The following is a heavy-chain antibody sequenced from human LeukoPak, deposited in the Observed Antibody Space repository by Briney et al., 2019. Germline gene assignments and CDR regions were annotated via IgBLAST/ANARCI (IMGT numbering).Heavy chain of an antibody. D-gene: IGHD1-26*01. CDR3: ARGRKWEPANECYFDY. V-gene: IGHV4-34*01. Sequence: SETLSLTCAVYGGSFSGYYWSWIRQPPGKGLEWIGEINHSGSTNYNPSLKSRVTISVDTSKNQFSLKLSSVTAADTAVYYCARGRKWEPANECYFDYWGQGTLVTVSS. CDR1: GGSFSGYY. J-gene: IGHJ4*02. CDR2: INHSGST.